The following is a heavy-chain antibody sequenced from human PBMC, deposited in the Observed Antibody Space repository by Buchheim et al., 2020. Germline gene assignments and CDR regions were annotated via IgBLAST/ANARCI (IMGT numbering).Heavy chain of an antibody. V-gene: IGHV3-11*01. CDR1: GFTFSDYY. Sequence: QVQLVESGGGLVKPGGSLRLSCAASGFTFSDYYMSWIRQAPGKGLEWVSYISISGSTIYYADSVKGRFTISRTNAKNSLFLQMNSLRAEDTAVYYCARDLMYYYGSGSYLAYYYYGMDVWGQGTT. D-gene: IGHD3-10*01. J-gene: IGHJ6*02. CDR2: ISISGSTI. CDR3: ARDLMYYYGSGSYLAYYYYGMDV.